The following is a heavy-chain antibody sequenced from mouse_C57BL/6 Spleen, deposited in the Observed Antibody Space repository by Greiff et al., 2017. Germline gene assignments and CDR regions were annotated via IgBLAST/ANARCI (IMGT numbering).Heavy chain of an antibody. D-gene: IGHD2-5*01. V-gene: IGHV3-6*01. Sequence: DVQLQESGPGLVKPSQSLSLTCSVTGYSITSGYYWNWIRQFPGNKLEWMGYISYDGSNNYNPSLKNRISITRDTSKNQFFLKLNSVTTEDTATYYCASDYSNLYFDYWGQGTTLTVSS. J-gene: IGHJ2*01. CDR3: ASDYSNLYFDY. CDR2: ISYDGSN. CDR1: GYSITSGYY.